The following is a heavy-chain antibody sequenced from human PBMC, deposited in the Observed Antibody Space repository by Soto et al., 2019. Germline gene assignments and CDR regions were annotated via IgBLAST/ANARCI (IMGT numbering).Heavy chain of an antibody. CDR3: ARPYYDILTGYYHPYDY. CDR2: INPNSGGT. V-gene: IGHV1-2*02. J-gene: IGHJ4*02. D-gene: IGHD3-9*01. Sequence: ASVKVSCKASGYTFTGYYMHWVRQAPGQGLEWMGWINPNSGGTNYAQKFQGRVTMTRDTSIGTAYMELSRLRSDDTAVYYCARPYYDILTGYYHPYDYWGQGTLVTVSS. CDR1: GYTFTGYY.